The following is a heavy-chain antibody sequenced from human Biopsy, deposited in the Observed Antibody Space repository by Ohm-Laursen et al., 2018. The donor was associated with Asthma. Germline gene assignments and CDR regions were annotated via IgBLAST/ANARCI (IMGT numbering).Heavy chain of an antibody. D-gene: IGHD7-27*01. Sequence: SQTLSLTCTVSGGSTSSGGYYWSWIRQHPGKGLEWIGYIYYSGSTYYNPSLKSRVTISVDTSKNQFSLNLSSVTAADTAVYYCARWGSFGFDYWGQGTLVTVSS. V-gene: IGHV4-31*03. CDR3: ARWGSFGFDY. CDR2: IYYSGST. CDR1: GGSTSSGGYY. J-gene: IGHJ4*02.